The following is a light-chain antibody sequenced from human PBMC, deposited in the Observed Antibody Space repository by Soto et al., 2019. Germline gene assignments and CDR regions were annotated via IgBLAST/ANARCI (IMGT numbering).Light chain of an antibody. CDR1: QSVSSY. J-gene: IGKJ1*01. Sequence: EIMMTQSPATLSVSPGERATLSCRASQSVSSYLAWYQQKPGQAPRLLIYDASNRATGIPARFSGSGSGTDFTLTISSLEPEDFAVYYCQQRGTFGQGTKVDIK. CDR2: DAS. CDR3: QQRGT. V-gene: IGKV3-11*01.